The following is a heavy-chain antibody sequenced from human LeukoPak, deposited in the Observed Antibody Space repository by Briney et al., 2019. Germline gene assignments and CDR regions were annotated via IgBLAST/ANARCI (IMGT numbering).Heavy chain of an antibody. V-gene: IGHV3-74*01. D-gene: IGHD6-19*01. Sequence: GGSLRLSCAASGFTFSSYWMHWVRQAPGKGLVRVSRINSDGSSTSYADSVKGRFTISRDNAKNTLYLQMNSLRAEDTAVYYCARGNVAVAGQNWFDPWGQGTLVTVSS. CDR2: INSDGSST. CDR3: ARGNVAVAGQNWFDP. CDR1: GFTFSSYW. J-gene: IGHJ5*02.